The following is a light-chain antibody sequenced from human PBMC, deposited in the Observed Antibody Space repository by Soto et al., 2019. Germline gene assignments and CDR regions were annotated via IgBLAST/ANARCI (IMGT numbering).Light chain of an antibody. CDR2: GAS. J-gene: IGKJ1*01. CDR1: QSLDSTY. Sequence: EVVLTQSPGTLSLSPGERATLSCRASQSLDSTYLAWYQQKPGQSPRLLIHGASTRATGFPARFSGSGSGTDFTLSISRLEPEDFAVYYCQQYGSSPPRTFGQGTKVDIK. V-gene: IGKV3-20*01. CDR3: QQYGSSPPRT.